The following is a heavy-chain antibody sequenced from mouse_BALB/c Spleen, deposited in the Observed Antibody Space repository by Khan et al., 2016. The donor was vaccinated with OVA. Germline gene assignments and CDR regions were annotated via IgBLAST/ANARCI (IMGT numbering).Heavy chain of an antibody. D-gene: IGHD2-12*01. V-gene: IGHV9-4*02. CDR2: INTHSGVP. CDR3: ASGVDVYSRCDGWAMEY. CDR1: GYTFTTAG. J-gene: IGHJ4*01. Sequence: QIQLVQSGPELKKPGETVRISCKASGYTFTTAGIQWVQKMPGKGLKWIGWINTHSGVPKYAEDFKGRFAFSLEISVNTAYLQITNLTNEDTATYSDASGVDVYSRCDGWAMEYWGQGTSVTVSS.